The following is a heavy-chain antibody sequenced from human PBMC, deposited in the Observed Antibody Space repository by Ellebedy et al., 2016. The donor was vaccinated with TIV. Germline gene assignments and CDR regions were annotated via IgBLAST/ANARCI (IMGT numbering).Heavy chain of an antibody. CDR2: ISAYNGNA. CDR3: ARDRGSFEQWLVTDYYYGMDV. J-gene: IGHJ6*02. V-gene: IGHV1-18*01. CDR1: GYTFTNHG. Sequence: ASVKVSCXASGYTFTNHGFTWVRQAPGQGLEWMGWISAYNGNANYAPKFQGRVTMTTDTSASTAYMELRSLRSDDTAVYYCARDRGSFEQWLVTDYYYGMDVWGQGTTVTVSS. D-gene: IGHD6-19*01.